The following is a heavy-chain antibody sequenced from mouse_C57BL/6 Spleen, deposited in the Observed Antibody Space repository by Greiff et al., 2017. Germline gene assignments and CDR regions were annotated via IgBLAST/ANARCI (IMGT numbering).Heavy chain of an antibody. D-gene: IGHD2-12*01. CDR1: GYSFTGYF. CDR2: INPYNGDT. Sequence: VQLQQSGPELVKPGDSVKISCKASGYSFTGYFMNWVMQSHGKSLEWIGRINPYNGDTFYNQKFKGKATVTVDKSSSTAHMELRSLTSEDSAVYYCAREGLSYAFDYWGQGTTLTVSS. CDR3: AREGLSYAFDY. V-gene: IGHV1-20*01. J-gene: IGHJ2*01.